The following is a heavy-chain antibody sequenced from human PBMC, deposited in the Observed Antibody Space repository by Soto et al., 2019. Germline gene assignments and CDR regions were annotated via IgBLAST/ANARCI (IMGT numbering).Heavy chain of an antibody. CDR1: GGSFSGNY. CDR3: ARGGGCSGGSCYPLGR. D-gene: IGHD2-15*01. J-gene: IGHJ4*02. CDR2: INHSGST. V-gene: IGHV4-34*01. Sequence: QVQLQQWGAGLLKPSETLSLTCAVYGGSFSGNYWSWIRQPPGKGLEWIREINHSGSTNYNPSLKSRVIISVDTSKNQFSLKLSSVTAADTAMYYCARGGGCSGGSCYPLGRWGQGTLVTVSS.